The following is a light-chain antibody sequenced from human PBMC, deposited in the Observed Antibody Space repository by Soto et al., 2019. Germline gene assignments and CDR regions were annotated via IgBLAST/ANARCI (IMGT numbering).Light chain of an antibody. Sequence: IQLTQSPSSLSPSVGDRVTITCRASQGISTFLAWYQQKPGKAPKLLIYGASTLQGGVPLRYRGSGSGTDFTLTISSLQPDDVATYYCQHFNSYPLTFGGGTKVEIK. CDR2: GAS. CDR1: QGISTF. J-gene: IGKJ4*01. V-gene: IGKV1-9*01. CDR3: QHFNSYPLT.